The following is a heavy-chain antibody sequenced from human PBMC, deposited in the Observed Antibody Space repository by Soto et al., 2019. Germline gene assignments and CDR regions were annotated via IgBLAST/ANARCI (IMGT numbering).Heavy chain of an antibody. CDR1: GYNFTNYH. Sequence: AASVKVSCKASGYNFTNYHIYWVRQAPGQGLEWMGWISSYTGNTHYQHTANTEYAQKFQSRVSLTTDTFTTTAYMELRGLRSDDRAVYYCARNALAVRRHSYYRMDVWGPGTTVT. J-gene: IGHJ6*02. D-gene: IGHD6-19*01. CDR3: ARNALAVRRHSYYRMDV. CDR2: ISSYTGNTHYQHTANT. V-gene: IGHV1-18*04.